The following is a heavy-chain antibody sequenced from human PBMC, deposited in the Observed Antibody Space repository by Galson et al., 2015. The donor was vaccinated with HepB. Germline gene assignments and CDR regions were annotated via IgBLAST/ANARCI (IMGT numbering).Heavy chain of an antibody. D-gene: IGHD3-3*01. V-gene: IGHV1-18*01. CDR2: ISAYNGNT. CDR3: AREGDDFWSGPSFDY. CDR1: GYTFTSYG. J-gene: IGHJ4*02. Sequence: SVKVSCKASGYTFTSYGISWVRQAPGQGLEWMGWISAYNGNTNYAQKLQGRVTMTTDTSTSTAYMELRSLRSDDTAVYYCAREGDDFWSGPSFDYWGQGTLVTVSS.